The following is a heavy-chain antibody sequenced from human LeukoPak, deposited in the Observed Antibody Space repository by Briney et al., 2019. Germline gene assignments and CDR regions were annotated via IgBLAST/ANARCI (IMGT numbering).Heavy chain of an antibody. V-gene: IGHV3-48*02. J-gene: IGHJ4*02. Sequence: PGGSLRLSCVASGFTFSDYNINWVRQAPGKGLEWVSYISSSSTTIYYADSVKGRFTISRDNAKNSLLLQMNSLRDEDTAVYFCARDRDWIFDYWGQGTLVTVSS. D-gene: IGHD3/OR15-3a*01. CDR1: GFTFSDYN. CDR3: ARDRDWIFDY. CDR2: ISSSSTTI.